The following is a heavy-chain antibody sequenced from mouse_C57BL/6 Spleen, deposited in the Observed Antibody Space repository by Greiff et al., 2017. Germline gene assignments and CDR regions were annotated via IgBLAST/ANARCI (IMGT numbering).Heavy chain of an antibody. CDR2: IWTGGGT. CDR1: GFSLTSYA. Sequence: QVQLKESGPGLVAPSQSLSITCTVSGFSLTSYAISWVRQPPGQGLEWLGVIWTGGGTNYNSAHKSRLSISKDNSKSQVFLKMNSLHTDDTAMYYCARNTGDDGYPYAMDYWGQGTSVTVSS. V-gene: IGHV2-9-1*01. CDR3: ARNTGDDGYPYAMDY. D-gene: IGHD2-3*01. J-gene: IGHJ4*01.